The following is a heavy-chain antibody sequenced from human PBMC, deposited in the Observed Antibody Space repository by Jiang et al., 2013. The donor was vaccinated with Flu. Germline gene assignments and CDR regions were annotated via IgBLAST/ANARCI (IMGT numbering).Heavy chain of an antibody. J-gene: IGHJ4*02. CDR3: ARHSYYDSNGPFHY. CDR2: IHYMGVP. CDR1: XSISIL. V-gene: IGHV4-59*08. Sequence: VRPSRPCPHLHCLWXSISILLELDPAAPRKGLEWIGFIHYMGVPTTTFLKSRVSISIDTSNNQFSLKLTSVTAADTALYYCARHSYYDSNGPFHYWGQGTLVTVSS. D-gene: IGHD3-22*01.